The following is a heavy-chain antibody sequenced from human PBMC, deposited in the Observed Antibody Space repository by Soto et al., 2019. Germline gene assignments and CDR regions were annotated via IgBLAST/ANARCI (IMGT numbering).Heavy chain of an antibody. CDR1: GGTFSSYA. CDR3: TRDRGIVVVPAAPPYCGMDV. CDR2: IIPIFGTA. J-gene: IGHJ6*02. V-gene: IGHV1-69*06. Sequence: QVQLVQSGAEVKKPGSSVKVSCKASGGTFSSYAISWVRQAPGQGLEWMGGIIPIFGTANYAQKFQGRVTITADKSTSTAYMELSSLRSEDTAVYYCTRDRGIVVVPAAPPYCGMDVWGQGTTVTVSS. D-gene: IGHD2-2*01.